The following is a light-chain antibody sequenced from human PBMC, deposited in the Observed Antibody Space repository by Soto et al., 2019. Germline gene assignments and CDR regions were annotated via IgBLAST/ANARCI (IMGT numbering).Light chain of an antibody. Sequence: QSVLTQPPSVSAAPGQKVTISCSGSSSNIGSNFGSWYQQLPGTAPKLLIYDNDKRPSGIPDRFSGSKSGTSATLGITGLQTGDEADYYCGTWDSSLSDVVFGGGTQLTVL. CDR2: DND. V-gene: IGLV1-51*01. J-gene: IGLJ2*01. CDR1: SSNIGSNF. CDR3: GTWDSSLSDVV.